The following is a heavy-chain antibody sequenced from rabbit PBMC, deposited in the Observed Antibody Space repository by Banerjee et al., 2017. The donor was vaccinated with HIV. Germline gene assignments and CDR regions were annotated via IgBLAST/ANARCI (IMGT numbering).Heavy chain of an antibody. J-gene: IGHJ6*01. CDR3: ARGSGAAHYGWVPYYYGMDL. D-gene: IGHD6-1*01. CDR1: GIDLSSGYD. V-gene: IGHV1S40*01. CDR2: IDAGSSGST. Sequence: QSLEESGGDLVKPGASLTLTCTASGIDLSSGYDMCWVRQAPGKGLEWIACIDAGSSGSTYYASWAKGRFTISKTSSTTVTLQMTSLTAADTATYFCARGSGAAHYGWVPYYYGMDLWGPGTLVTVS.